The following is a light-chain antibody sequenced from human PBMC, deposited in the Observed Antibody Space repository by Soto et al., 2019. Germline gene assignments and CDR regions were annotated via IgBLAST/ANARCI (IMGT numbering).Light chain of an antibody. J-gene: IGLJ1*01. CDR2: EVS. CDR1: RRDVGSYNR. V-gene: IGLV2-18*02. CDR3: SSSTSSNTYV. Sequence: QSVVTQPPYVYGAPGQAVTISCSGNRRDVGSYNRVSWYQQAPGTAPKVMIYEVSNRPSGVPDRFSGSKSGNTASLTISGLQPEDEADYYCSSSTSSNTYVFGTGTKVTV.